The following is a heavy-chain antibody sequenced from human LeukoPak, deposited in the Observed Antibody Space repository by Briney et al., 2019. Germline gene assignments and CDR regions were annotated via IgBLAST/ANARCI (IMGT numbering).Heavy chain of an antibody. CDR3: ARTLGYYDSSGYGNWFDP. CDR2: TNPNSGNT. CDR1: GYTFTSYD. D-gene: IGHD3-22*01. J-gene: IGHJ5*02. Sequence: ASVKVSCKASGYTFTSYDINWVRQATGQGLEWMGWTNPNSGNTGYAQKFQGRVTMTRNTSISTAYMELSSLRSEDTAVYYCARTLGYYDSSGYGNWFDPWGQGTLVTVSS. V-gene: IGHV1-8*01.